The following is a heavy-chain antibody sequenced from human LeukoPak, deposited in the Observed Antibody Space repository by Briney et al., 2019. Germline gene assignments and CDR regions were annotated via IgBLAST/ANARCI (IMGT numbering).Heavy chain of an antibody. CDR3: EGVAVAG. Sequence: GGPLRLSCAASGFTFSSYGMHWVRQAPGKGLEWVAVISYDGSNKYYADSVKGRFTISRDNSKNTLYLQMNSLRAEDTAVYYCEGVAVAGWGQGTLVTVSS. CDR2: ISYDGSNK. J-gene: IGHJ4*02. CDR1: GFTFSSYG. D-gene: IGHD6-19*01. V-gene: IGHV3-30*03.